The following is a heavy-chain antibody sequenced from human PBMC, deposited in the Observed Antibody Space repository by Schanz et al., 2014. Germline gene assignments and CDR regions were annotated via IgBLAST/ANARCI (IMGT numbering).Heavy chain of an antibody. CDR2: ISYHGSER. CDR3: ARGLVRYFHY. Sequence: QVQLVESGGGVVQPGRSLRLYCAGSGFSFSDYGMHWVRQAPGRGLEWVAVISYHGSERYYADSVKGRFTISRDNSKNTLYLQMNSLRTDDTAVYYCARGLVRYFHYWGQGTLVTVSS. V-gene: IGHV3-30*03. CDR1: GFSFSDYG. D-gene: IGHD6-19*01. J-gene: IGHJ4*02.